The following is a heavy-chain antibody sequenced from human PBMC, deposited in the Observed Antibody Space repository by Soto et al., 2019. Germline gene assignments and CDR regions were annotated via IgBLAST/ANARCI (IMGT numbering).Heavy chain of an antibody. CDR2: IYHSGRT. Sequence: PSETLSLTCAVSGGSISTGDYSWSWIRQPPGKGLEWIGYIYHSGRTYYNPSLKSRVTISVDRSTNQFSLKLSSVTAADTAVYYCARDADYDPLMRCGQGSLVTVSA. D-gene: IGHD3-16*01. CDR1: GGSISTGDYS. V-gene: IGHV4-30-2*01. CDR3: ARDADYDPLMR. J-gene: IGHJ4*02.